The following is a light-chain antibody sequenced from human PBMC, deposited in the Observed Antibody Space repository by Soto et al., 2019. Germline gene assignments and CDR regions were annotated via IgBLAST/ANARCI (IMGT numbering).Light chain of an antibody. Sequence: EIVITQSPSTLSVSPGERATLSCRASQSVSSNLAWYQQKPGQAPRLLIYGASTRATGIPARFSGSGSGTDFTLTISSLEPEDFAVYYCQQRRAFGPGTKVDIK. CDR1: QSVSSN. V-gene: IGKV3-15*01. CDR2: GAS. J-gene: IGKJ3*01. CDR3: QQRRA.